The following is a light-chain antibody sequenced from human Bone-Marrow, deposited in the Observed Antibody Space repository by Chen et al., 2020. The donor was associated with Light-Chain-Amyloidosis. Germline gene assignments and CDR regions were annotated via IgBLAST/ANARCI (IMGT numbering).Light chain of an antibody. J-gene: IGKJ4*01. CDR2: GSS. V-gene: IGKV3-20*01. Sequence: ELVLTQSPGTLSLSPGAGANLSCRASQTISSNYLTWYQQKYGQAPRLLIHGSSSRATGIPGRFTGSGSGTDFTLTFNRLEPAYFAMYCCQQYGTSPLTFGGWTKVEIK. CDR1: QTISSNY. CDR3: QQYGTSPLT.